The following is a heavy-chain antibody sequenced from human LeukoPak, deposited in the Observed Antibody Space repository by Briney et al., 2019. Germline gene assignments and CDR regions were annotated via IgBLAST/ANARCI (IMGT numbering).Heavy chain of an antibody. D-gene: IGHD5-24*01. Sequence: ASVKDSCKASGGTFSSYAISWVRPAPGQGLAWMGRIIPNSGGTNYAQKFQGRVTMTRDTSISTAYMELSRLRSDDTAVYYCARALATARLVDYWGQGTLVTVSS. CDR3: ARALATARLVDY. V-gene: IGHV1-2*02. CDR2: IIPNSGGT. CDR1: GGTFSSYA. J-gene: IGHJ4*02.